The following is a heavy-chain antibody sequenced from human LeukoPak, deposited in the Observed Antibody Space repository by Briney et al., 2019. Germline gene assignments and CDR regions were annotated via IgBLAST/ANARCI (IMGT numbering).Heavy chain of an antibody. CDR3: ARVTGSYSNYAGY. CDR1: GYTFTGYY. J-gene: IGHJ4*02. V-gene: IGHV1-2*02. Sequence: ASVKVSCKASGYTFTGYYMHWVRQAPGQGLEWMGWINPNSGGTNYAQKFQGRVTMTRDTSIGTAYMELSRLRSDDTAVYYCARVTGSYSNYAGYWGQGTLVTVSS. D-gene: IGHD4-11*01. CDR2: INPNSGGT.